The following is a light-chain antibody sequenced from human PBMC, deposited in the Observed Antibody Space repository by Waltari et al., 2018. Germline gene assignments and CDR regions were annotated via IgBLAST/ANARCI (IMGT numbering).Light chain of an antibody. V-gene: IGLV4-69*01. J-gene: IGLJ2*01. Sequence: QVVLTQSPSASASLGASVKLTCTLRSGHSAYAIAWHQQQPEKGPRYLMKVNSGGSHIKGDGIPDRFSGSSSGAERYLTISSLQSEDEADYYCQTWDTATHVVFGGGTKLTVL. CDR2: VNSGGSH. CDR1: SGHSAYA. CDR3: QTWDTATHVV.